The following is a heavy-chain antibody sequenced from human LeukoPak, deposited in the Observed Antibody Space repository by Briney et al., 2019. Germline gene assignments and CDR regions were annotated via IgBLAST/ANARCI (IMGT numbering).Heavy chain of an antibody. CDR1: GYTFTSYG. Sequence: ASVKVSCKASGYTFTSYGISWVRQAPGQGLEWMGWISAYNGNTNYAQKLQGRVTITTDTSTSTVYMELSSLRSEDTAVYYCARSPLAYCGGDCYSLPDWGQGTLVTVSS. CDR2: ISAYNGNT. V-gene: IGHV1-18*01. CDR3: ARSPLAYCGGDCYSLPD. J-gene: IGHJ4*02. D-gene: IGHD2-21*02.